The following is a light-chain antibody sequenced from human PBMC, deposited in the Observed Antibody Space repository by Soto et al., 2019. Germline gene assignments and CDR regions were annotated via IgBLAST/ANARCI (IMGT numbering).Light chain of an antibody. J-gene: IGLJ3*02. CDR3: STRDDSLTGLV. V-gene: IGLV1-47*01. CDR2: KND. CDR1: SSNIGSNY. Sequence: QSVLTQPPSTSGTPGQGVSISCSGSSSNIGSNYVYWYQQLPGRAPRLIMYKNDQRPSGVPDRFSGSKSGTSASLAISGLRSEDEAVYHCSTRDDSLTGLVFGGGTKLTVL.